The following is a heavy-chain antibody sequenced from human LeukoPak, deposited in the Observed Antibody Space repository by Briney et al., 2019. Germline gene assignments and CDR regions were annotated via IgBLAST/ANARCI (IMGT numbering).Heavy chain of an antibody. Sequence: ASVKVSCKASGGIFSRYAISWVRQAPGQGLEWMGGIIPIFGTANYAQKFQGRVTITTDESTSTAYMELSSLRSEDTAVYYCARAGVGGYDWDYFDYWGQGTLVTVSS. D-gene: IGHD5-12*01. J-gene: IGHJ4*02. CDR2: IIPIFGTA. CDR1: GGIFSRYA. V-gene: IGHV1-69*05. CDR3: ARAGVGGYDWDYFDY.